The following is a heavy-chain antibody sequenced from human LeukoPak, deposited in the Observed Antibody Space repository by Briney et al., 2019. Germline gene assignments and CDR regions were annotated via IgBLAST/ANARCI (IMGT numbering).Heavy chain of an antibody. V-gene: IGHV3-21*01. CDR2: ISSSSSYI. CDR1: GFTFSSYS. J-gene: IGHJ6*03. D-gene: IGHD6-13*01. Sequence: GGSLRLSCAASGFTFSSYSMNWVRQAPGKGLEWVSSISSSSSYIYYADSVKGRFTISRDNAKNSLYLQMNSLRAEDTAVYYCARKSLRKQQLSGGPYYMDVWGKGTTVTVSS. CDR3: ARKSLRKQQLSGGPYYMDV.